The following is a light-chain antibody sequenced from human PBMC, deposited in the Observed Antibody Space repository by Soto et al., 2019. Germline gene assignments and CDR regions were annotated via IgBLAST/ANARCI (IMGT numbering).Light chain of an antibody. V-gene: IGKV3-11*01. Sequence: DIVLTQSPATLSLSPGERATLSCRASQSVSSYLAWYQQKPGQAPRLLIYDESTRATGIPARFSGSGSGTDFTLTISSLEPEDCAVYYCQQRSNWPTFGQGTRLEIK. CDR1: QSVSSY. CDR3: QQRSNWPT. J-gene: IGKJ5*01. CDR2: DES.